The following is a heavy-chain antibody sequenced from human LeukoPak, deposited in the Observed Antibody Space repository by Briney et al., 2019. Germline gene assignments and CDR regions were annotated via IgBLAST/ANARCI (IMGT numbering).Heavy chain of an antibody. Sequence: ASVKVSCKASGYTFTGYYMHWVRQAPGQGLEWMGWINPNSGGTNYAQKFQGRATMTRDTSISTAYMELSRLRSEDTAVYYCARDDSSGYYVDAFDIWGQGTMVTVSS. V-gene: IGHV1-2*02. CDR3: ARDDSSGYYVDAFDI. J-gene: IGHJ3*02. D-gene: IGHD3-22*01. CDR2: INPNSGGT. CDR1: GYTFTGYY.